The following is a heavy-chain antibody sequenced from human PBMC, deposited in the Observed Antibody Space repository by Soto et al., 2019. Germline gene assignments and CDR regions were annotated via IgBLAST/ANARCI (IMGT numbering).Heavy chain of an antibody. CDR1: GFTFDDYA. CDR2: INWNSGTI. CDR3: AKLGSSWSKDSWFDP. D-gene: IGHD6-13*01. Sequence: PGGSLRLSCAASGFTFDDYAMHWVRQAPGKGLEWVSGINWNSGTIDYADSVKGRFTISRDNAKNSLYLQMNSLRAEDTALYYCAKLGSSWSKDSWFDPWGQGTLVTVSS. V-gene: IGHV3-9*01. J-gene: IGHJ5*02.